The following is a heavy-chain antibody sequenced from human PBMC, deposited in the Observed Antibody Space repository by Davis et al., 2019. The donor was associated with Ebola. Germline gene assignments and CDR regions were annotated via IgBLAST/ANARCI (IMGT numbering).Heavy chain of an antibody. D-gene: IGHD3-10*01. V-gene: IGHV3-30*04. Sequence: PGGSLRLSCAASGFTFSSFAMHWVRQAPGKGLEWVAIISYDGSDKYYTDSVKGRFTISRDNSKNTLYLQMNSLRAEDTAVYYCAREFHYGSGRRGSFDHWGQGILVTVSS. CDR2: ISYDGSDK. CDR1: GFTFSSFA. J-gene: IGHJ4*02. CDR3: AREFHYGSGRRGSFDH.